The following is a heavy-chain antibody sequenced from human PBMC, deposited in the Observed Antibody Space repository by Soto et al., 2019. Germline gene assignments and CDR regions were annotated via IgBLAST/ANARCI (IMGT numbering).Heavy chain of an antibody. CDR1: GFTFSSYS. V-gene: IGHV3-21*01. D-gene: IGHD1-7*01. CDR3: ASPPPPEGGITGTTGPQY. Sequence: EVQLVESGGGLVKPGGSLRLSCAASGFTFSSYSMNWVRQAPGKGLEWVSSISSSSSYIYYAVSVKGTFTISRDNAKNSLELQMNSLGAEDRAVDYWASPPPPEGGITGTTGPQYWGQGTLVPVSS. CDR2: ISSSSSYI. J-gene: IGHJ4*02.